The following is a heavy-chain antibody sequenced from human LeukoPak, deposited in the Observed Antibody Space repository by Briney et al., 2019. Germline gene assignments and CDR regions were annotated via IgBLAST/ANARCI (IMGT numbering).Heavy chain of an antibody. Sequence: HPGGSLRLSCAASGFTFSSYAMHWVRQAPGKGLEWVAVISYDGSNKYYADSVKGRFTISRDNSKNTLYLQMNSLRAEDTAVYYCARDLAGYGDLKFDIWGQGTMVTVSS. CDR1: GFTFSSYA. J-gene: IGHJ3*02. D-gene: IGHD4-17*01. V-gene: IGHV3-30-3*01. CDR3: ARDLAGYGDLKFDI. CDR2: ISYDGSNK.